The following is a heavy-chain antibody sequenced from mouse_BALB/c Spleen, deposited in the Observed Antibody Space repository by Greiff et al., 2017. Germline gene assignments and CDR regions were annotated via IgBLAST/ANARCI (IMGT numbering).Heavy chain of an antibody. CDR2: IDPSDSYT. CDR1: GYAFSSYW. V-gene: IGHV1-69*02. CDR3: ARSYDYSFDY. Sequence: QVQLQQSGAELVRPGSSVKISCKASGYAFSSYWMHWVKQRPGQGLEWIGEIDPSDSYTNYNQKFKGKATLTVDKSSSTAYMQLSSLTSEDSAVYYCARSYDYSFDYWGQGTTLTVSS. D-gene: IGHD2-4*01. J-gene: IGHJ2*01.